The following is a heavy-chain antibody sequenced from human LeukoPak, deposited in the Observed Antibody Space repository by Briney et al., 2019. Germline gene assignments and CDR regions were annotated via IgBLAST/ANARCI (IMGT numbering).Heavy chain of an antibody. CDR2: INANSGDT. CDR3: VRLLSEGNY. J-gene: IGHJ4*02. V-gene: IGHV1-2*02. Sequence: VASVKVSCKASGYTFTDYYMHWVRQAPRQGLEWMGWINANSGDTNYPQKFQGRVTITRDTSISTAYMEVNRLRYDDTAVYYCVRLLSEGNYWGQGTLVTVSS. D-gene: IGHD3-10*01. CDR1: GYTFTDYY.